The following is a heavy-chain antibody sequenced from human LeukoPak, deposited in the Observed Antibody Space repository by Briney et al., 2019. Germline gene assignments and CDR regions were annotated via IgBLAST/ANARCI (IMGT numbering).Heavy chain of an antibody. V-gene: IGHV1-2*02. J-gene: IGHJ5*02. CDR3: ARAGVVERLWDNWFDP. CDR2: INPNSGGT. CDR1: GYTFTSYA. D-gene: IGHD1-1*01. Sequence: ASVKVSCKASGYTFTSYAMNWVRQAPGQGLEWMGWINPNSGGTNYAQKFQGRVTMTRDTSISTAYMELSRLRSDDTAVYYCARAGVVERLWDNWFDPWGQGTLVTVSS.